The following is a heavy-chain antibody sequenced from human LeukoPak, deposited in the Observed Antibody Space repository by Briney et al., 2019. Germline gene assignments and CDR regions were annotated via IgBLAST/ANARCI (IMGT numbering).Heavy chain of an antibody. CDR1: GGSISSYY. Sequence: SQTLSLTCTVSGGSISSYYWSWIRQPPGKGLEWIGYIYSSGNTNYNPSLKSRVTISVDTSKNQFSLKLSSVTAADTAVYYCAREFCSSTRCYGAFDYWGQGILVTVSS. D-gene: IGHD2-2*01. J-gene: IGHJ4*02. CDR2: IYSSGNT. V-gene: IGHV4-59*01. CDR3: AREFCSSTRCYGAFDY.